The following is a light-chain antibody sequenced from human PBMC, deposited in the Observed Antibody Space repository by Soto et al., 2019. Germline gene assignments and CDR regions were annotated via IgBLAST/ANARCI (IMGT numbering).Light chain of an antibody. V-gene: IGKV3-11*01. CDR2: DAS. CDR1: QSVSSY. CDR3: PQPRNLLSI. Sequence: EIVLTQSPATLSLSPGERATLSCRASQSVSSYLAWYQQKPGQAPRLLIYDASNRATGIPARFSGSGSGTEFTHIVSSLQSEDCADYPRPQPRNLLSIFGQGTRLEIK. J-gene: IGKJ5*01.